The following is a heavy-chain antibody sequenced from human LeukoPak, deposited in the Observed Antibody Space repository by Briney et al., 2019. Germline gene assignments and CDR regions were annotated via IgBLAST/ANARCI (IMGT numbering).Heavy chain of an antibody. CDR2: ISGGGGST. Sequence: GGSLRLSCAASGFTFTSYSMNWVRQAPGKGLEWVSTISGGGGSTYYADSVKGRFTISRDNSKNTLYLQVNSLRAEDTAVYYFAKRGKWDVTPFDYWGQGTLVTVSS. J-gene: IGHJ4*02. CDR1: GFTFTSYS. CDR3: AKRGKWDVTPFDY. V-gene: IGHV3-23*01. D-gene: IGHD1-26*01.